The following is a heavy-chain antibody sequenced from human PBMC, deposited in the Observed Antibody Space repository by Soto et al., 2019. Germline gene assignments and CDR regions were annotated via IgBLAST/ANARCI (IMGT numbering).Heavy chain of an antibody. CDR2: IDPSDSYT. J-gene: IGHJ6*02. Sequence: GESLKISCRGSGYSFTSYWISWVRQMPGKGLEWMGRIDPSDSYTNYSPSFQGHVTISADKSISTAYLQWSSLKASDTAMYYCASSPRGYCSTTSCRELGNYYGMDVWGQGTTVTVSS. D-gene: IGHD2-2*01. CDR3: ASSPRGYCSTTSCRELGNYYGMDV. CDR1: GYSFTSYW. V-gene: IGHV5-10-1*01.